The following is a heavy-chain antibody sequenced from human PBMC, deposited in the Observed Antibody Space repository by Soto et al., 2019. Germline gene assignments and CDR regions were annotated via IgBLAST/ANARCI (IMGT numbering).Heavy chain of an antibody. Sequence: NPSETLSLTCTVSGGSISSGDYYWSWIRQPPGKGLEWIGYIYYSGSTYYNPSLKSRVTISVDTSKNQFSLKLSSVTAADTAVYYCARVGRESSGFVGVNYFDYWGQGTLVTVSS. J-gene: IGHJ4*02. D-gene: IGHD3-22*01. CDR2: IYYSGST. V-gene: IGHV4-30-4*01. CDR1: GGSISSGDYY. CDR3: ARVGRESSGFVGVNYFDY.